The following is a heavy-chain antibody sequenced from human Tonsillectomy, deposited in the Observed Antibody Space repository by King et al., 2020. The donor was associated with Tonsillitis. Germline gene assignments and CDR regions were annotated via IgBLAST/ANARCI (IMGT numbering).Heavy chain of an antibody. CDR2: IYWNDDK. J-gene: IGHJ6*02. CDR3: AHSMTPGWIGYYYDYGMDV. Sequence: TLKESGPTLVKPTQTLTLTCTFSGFSLSTSGVGVGWIRQPPGKALEWLALIYWNDDKRYSPSLKSRLTITKDTSKNQVVLTMTNMDPVDTATYYCAHSMTPGWIGYYYDYGMDVWGQGTTVTVSS. V-gene: IGHV2-5*01. D-gene: IGHD4-11*01. CDR1: GFSLSTSGVG.